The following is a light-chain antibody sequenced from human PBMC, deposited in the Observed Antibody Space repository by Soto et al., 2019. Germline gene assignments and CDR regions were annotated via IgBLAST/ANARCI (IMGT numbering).Light chain of an antibody. V-gene: IGKV3-20*01. CDR1: QSVSRSY. CDR3: HHYET. J-gene: IGKJ1*01. Sequence: EIVLTQSPGTPSLSPGDRATLSCRASQSVSRSYLGWYQQKPGQAPRLLMYGASIRAAGVPDRFSGSGSGTEFTLTISRLEPEDFTVYYCHHYETFGQGTKVEIK. CDR2: GAS.